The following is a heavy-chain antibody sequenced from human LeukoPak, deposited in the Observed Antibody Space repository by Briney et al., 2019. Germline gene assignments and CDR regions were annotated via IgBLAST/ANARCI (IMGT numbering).Heavy chain of an antibody. CDR1: GFSMSTSFYY. V-gene: IGHV4-39*07. J-gene: IGHJ5*02. D-gene: IGHD6-19*01. CDR2: ISYTGIT. Sequence: VKPSETLSLTCAVSGFSMSTSFYYWAWIRQPPGKGLEWIGSISYTGITNDNPSLTSRVTISVDTSKNQFSMNLNSVTAADTAVYYCAKGAGPPWFDPWGQGTLVTVSS. CDR3: AKGAGPPWFDP.